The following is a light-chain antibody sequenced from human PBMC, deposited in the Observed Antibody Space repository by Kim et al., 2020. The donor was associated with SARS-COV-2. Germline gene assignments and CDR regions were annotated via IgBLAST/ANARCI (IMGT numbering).Light chain of an antibody. J-gene: IGLJ2*01. Sequence: GKHGRITGQGDTLRTYFPSWYQQRPGQAPVLVIYGKNNRPSGIPDRFSGSSSGNTASLTITGAQAEDEADYYCNSRDSTGNHLAVFGGGTKLTVL. CDR2: GKN. V-gene: IGLV3-19*01. CDR3: NSRDSTGNHLAV. CDR1: TLRTYF.